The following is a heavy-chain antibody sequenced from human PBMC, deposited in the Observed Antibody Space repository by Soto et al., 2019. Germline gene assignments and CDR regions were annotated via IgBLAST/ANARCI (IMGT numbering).Heavy chain of an antibody. CDR1: GFTFSSYA. CDR3: AKDGFTVRYFDWLLPPPNGFDY. V-gene: IGHV3-23*01. J-gene: IGHJ4*02. D-gene: IGHD3-9*01. Sequence: PGGSLRLSCVASGFTFSSYAMSWVRQAPGKGLEWVSAISGSGGSTYYADSVKGRFTISRDNSKNTLYLQMNSLRAEDTAVYYCAKDGFTVRYFDWLLPPPNGFDYWGQGTLVTVSS. CDR2: ISGSGGST.